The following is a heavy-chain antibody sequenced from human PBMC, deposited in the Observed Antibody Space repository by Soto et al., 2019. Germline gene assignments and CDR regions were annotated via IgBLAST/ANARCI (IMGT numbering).Heavy chain of an antibody. CDR2: LYSGGST. J-gene: IGHJ4*02. CDR1: GLTVSSNY. D-gene: IGHD3-10*01. Sequence: EVQLVESGGGLVQPGGSLRLSCAVSGLTVSSNYMSWVRQAPGKGLEWVSVLYSGGSTYNADSVKGRFTISRDNSKNTLYLQMNSLGAEDTAVYYCARVYGSGIPDAFDYWGQGTLVTVSS. V-gene: IGHV3-66*01. CDR3: ARVYGSGIPDAFDY.